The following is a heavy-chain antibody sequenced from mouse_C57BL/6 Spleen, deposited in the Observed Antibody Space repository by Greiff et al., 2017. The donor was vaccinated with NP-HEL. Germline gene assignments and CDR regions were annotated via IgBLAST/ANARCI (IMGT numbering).Heavy chain of an antibody. J-gene: IGHJ2*01. CDR1: GYTFTDYY. CDR3: ARERGLRRNFDY. D-gene: IGHD2-4*01. Sequence: EVQLQQSGPVLVKPGASVKMSCKASGYTFTDYYMNWVKQSHGKSLEWIGVINPYNGGTSYNQKFKGKATLTVDKSSSTAYMELNSLTSEDSAVYYCARERGLRRNFDYWGQGTTLTVSS. V-gene: IGHV1-19*01. CDR2: INPYNGGT.